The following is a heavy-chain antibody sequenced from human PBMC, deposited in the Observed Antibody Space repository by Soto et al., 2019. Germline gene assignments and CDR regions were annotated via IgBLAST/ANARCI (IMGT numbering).Heavy chain of an antibody. Sequence: PGGSLRLSCAASGFTFDDYAMHWVRQAPGKGLEWVSGISWNSGSIGYADSVKGRFTISRDNAKNSLYLQMNSLRAEDTALYYCAKGSGYSSGWPFDYWGQGTLVTVSS. V-gene: IGHV3-9*01. CDR2: ISWNSGSI. CDR1: GFTFDDYA. J-gene: IGHJ4*02. CDR3: AKGSGYSSGWPFDY. D-gene: IGHD6-19*01.